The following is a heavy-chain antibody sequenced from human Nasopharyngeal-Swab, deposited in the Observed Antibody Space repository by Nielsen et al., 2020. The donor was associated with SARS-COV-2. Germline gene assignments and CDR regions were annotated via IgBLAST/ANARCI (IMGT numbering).Heavy chain of an antibody. J-gene: IGHJ6*02. CDR3: ARPQNYGYYGMDV. Sequence: GGSLRLSCKGSGYSFTSYWIGWVRQMPGKGLEWMGIIYPGDSDTRYSPSFQSQVTISADKSISTAYLQWSSLKASDTAMYYCARPQNYGYYGMDVWGQGTTVTVSS. V-gene: IGHV5-51*01. CDR2: IYPGDSDT. CDR1: GYSFTSYW.